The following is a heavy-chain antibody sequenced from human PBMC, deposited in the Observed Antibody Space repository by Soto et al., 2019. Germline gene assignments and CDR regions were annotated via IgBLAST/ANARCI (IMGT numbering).Heavy chain of an antibody. Sequence: VGSLRLSCAASGFTFSSYDMHWVRQATGKGLEWVSAIGTAGDTYYPGSVKGRLTISRENAKNSLYLQMNSLRAGDTAVYYCARALGSYYGMDVWGQGTTVTVS. CDR1: GFTFSSYD. CDR2: IGTAGDT. D-gene: IGHD1-26*01. V-gene: IGHV3-13*01. J-gene: IGHJ6*02. CDR3: ARALGSYYGMDV.